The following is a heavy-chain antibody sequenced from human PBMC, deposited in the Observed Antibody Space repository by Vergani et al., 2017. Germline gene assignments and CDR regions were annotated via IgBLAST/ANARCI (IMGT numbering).Heavy chain of an antibody. Sequence: QVHLNEAGPGLVKPSQTLSLTCTVSGASITSGSFYWSWIRQPAGKGLEWIGRIHSSGTKHYNPSLRSRVTLSVDTSKNQLSLKVISMTAADTAVYYCVRDSWRSDLRGVYWLDTWRQGTLVSVSS. CDR2: IHSSGTK. CDR1: GASITSGSFY. D-gene: IGHD3-10*01. J-gene: IGHJ5*02. CDR3: VRDSWRSDLRGVYWLDT. V-gene: IGHV4-61*02.